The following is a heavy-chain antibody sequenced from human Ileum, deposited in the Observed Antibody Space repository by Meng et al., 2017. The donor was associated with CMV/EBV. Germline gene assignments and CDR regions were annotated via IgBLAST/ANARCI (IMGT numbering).Heavy chain of an antibody. CDR3: ARDPSIGYDSSGYYDY. Sequence: GTFSSYDISWVRQAPGQGLEWMGGIIPIFGTANYAQKFQGRVTITTDESTSTAYMELSSLRSEDTAVYYCARDPSIGYDSSGYYDYWGQGTLVTVSS. CDR2: IIPIFGTA. CDR1: GTFSSYD. V-gene: IGHV1-69*05. D-gene: IGHD3-22*01. J-gene: IGHJ4*02.